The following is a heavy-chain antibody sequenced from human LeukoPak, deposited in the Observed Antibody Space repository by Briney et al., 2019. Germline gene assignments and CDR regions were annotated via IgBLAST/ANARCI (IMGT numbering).Heavy chain of an antibody. J-gene: IGHJ3*02. Sequence: ASVKVSCKASGYTFTAHYMHWVRQAPGQGLEWMGWINPNSGGTNYAQKFQGRVTMTRDTSINTAYMELSRLRSDDTAVYYCARDFLHVYYYDSTGYVRGAFDIWGQGTMVTVSS. CDR3: ARDFLHVYYYDSTGYVRGAFDI. D-gene: IGHD3-22*01. V-gene: IGHV1-2*02. CDR2: INPNSGGT. CDR1: GYTFTAHY.